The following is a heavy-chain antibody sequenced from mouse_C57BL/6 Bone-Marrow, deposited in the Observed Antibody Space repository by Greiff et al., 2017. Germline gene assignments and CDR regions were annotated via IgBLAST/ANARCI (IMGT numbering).Heavy chain of an antibody. CDR3: AGYARRDWYFAV. CDR2: ISSGGSYT. CDR1: GFTFSSYG. Sequence: EVMLVESGGDLVKPGGSLKLSCAASGFTFSSYGMSWVRQTPDKRLEWVATISSGGSYTYYPDSVKGRFTLSRDNAKNTLYLQMSSLKSEDTAMYYCAGYARRDWYFAVWGTGTTVTVSS. D-gene: IGHD1-2*01. V-gene: IGHV5-6*01. J-gene: IGHJ1*03.